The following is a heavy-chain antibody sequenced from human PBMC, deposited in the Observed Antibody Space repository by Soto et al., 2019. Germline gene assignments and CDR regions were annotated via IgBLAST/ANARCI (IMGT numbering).Heavy chain of an antibody. CDR2: FDPEDGET. CDR1: GYTLTELS. D-gene: IGHD6-13*01. Sequence: VASVKVSCKVSGYTLTELSMHWVRQAPGKGLEWMGGFDPEDGETIYAQKFQGRVTMTEDTSTDTAYMELSSLRSEDTAVYYCATHLREQQLVLDYWGQGTLVTVSS. J-gene: IGHJ4*02. CDR3: ATHLREQQLVLDY. V-gene: IGHV1-24*01.